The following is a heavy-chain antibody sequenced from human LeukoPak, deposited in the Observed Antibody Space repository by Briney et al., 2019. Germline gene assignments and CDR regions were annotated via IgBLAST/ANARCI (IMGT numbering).Heavy chain of an antibody. Sequence: GGSLRLSCAASGFTFSSYAMSWVRQAPGKGLEWVSGISWNSGSIGYADSVKGRFTISRDSAKNSLYLQMNSLRAEDTALYYCAKDKGSSWTSYYYGMDVWGQGTTVTVSS. CDR1: GFTFSSYA. V-gene: IGHV3-9*01. CDR2: ISWNSGSI. J-gene: IGHJ6*02. CDR3: AKDKGSSWTSYYYGMDV. D-gene: IGHD6-13*01.